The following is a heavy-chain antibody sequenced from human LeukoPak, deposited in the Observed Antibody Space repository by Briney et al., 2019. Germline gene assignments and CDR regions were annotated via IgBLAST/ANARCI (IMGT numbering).Heavy chain of an antibody. CDR3: ARGKLSSGWFDY. J-gene: IGHJ4*02. Sequence: SGGSLRLSCAVSGLTFNNYAMNWVRQAPGKGLEWVSYISSSCSTIYYADSVKGRFTISRDNAKNSLYLQMNSLRAEDTAVYYCARGKLSSGWFDYWGQGTLVTVSS. V-gene: IGHV3-48*04. D-gene: IGHD6-19*01. CDR1: GLTFNNYA. CDR2: ISSSCSTI.